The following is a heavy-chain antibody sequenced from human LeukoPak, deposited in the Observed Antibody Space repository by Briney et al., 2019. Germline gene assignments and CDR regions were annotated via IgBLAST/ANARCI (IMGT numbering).Heavy chain of an antibody. CDR3: ARGNLGIPNWFDP. V-gene: IGHV3-7*03. Sequence: QAGGSLRLSCAASGFTFSSYWMSWVRQAPGKGLEWVANIKQDGSEKYYVDSVKGRFTISRDNAKNSLYLQMNSLRAEDTAVYYCARGNLGIPNWFDPWGQGTLVTVSS. CDR2: IKQDGSEK. J-gene: IGHJ5*02. D-gene: IGHD5-18*01. CDR1: GFTFSSYW.